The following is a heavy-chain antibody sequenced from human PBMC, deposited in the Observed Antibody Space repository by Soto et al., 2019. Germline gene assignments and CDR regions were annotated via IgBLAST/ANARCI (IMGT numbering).Heavy chain of an antibody. CDR3: ARDSRYANSWAFGHYFDY. D-gene: IGHD6-13*01. J-gene: IGHJ4*02. Sequence: PSETLSLTCTVSGGSINSSTYYWGWLRQPPGQGLEWIGSIYYTGRTYYTPSLKSRVTISKDTAKNQFSLKLSSVTAADTAVYYCARDSRYANSWAFGHYFDYWGRGTLVTVSS. CDR2: IYYTGRT. V-gene: IGHV4-39*02. CDR1: GGSINSSTYY.